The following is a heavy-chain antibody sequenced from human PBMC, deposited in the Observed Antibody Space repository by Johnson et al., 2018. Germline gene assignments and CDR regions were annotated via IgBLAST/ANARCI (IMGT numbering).Heavy chain of an antibody. V-gene: IGHV4-59*13. CDR3: ARDHPFVFGGNFDAFDI. CDR1: GGSISNYS. D-gene: IGHD4-23*01. Sequence: QVQLQESGPGLVKPSETLSLTCTLSGGSISNYSWSWIRQPPGKGLGWIGDIYYNGNTNHNPSLKSRVTISVETSKNTFYLKVCSVTAVDTAVYFCARDHPFVFGGNFDAFDIWGQGTMVTVSS. J-gene: IGHJ3*02. CDR2: IYYNGNT.